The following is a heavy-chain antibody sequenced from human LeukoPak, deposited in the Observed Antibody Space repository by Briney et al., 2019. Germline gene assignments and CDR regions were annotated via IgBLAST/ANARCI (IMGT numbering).Heavy chain of an antibody. CDR2: IYYSGST. CDR1: GGSINSYY. Sequence: SETLSLTCTVSGGSINSYYWSWIRQPPGKGLEWIAYIYYSGSTSYNPSLKSRVTISVDTSKNQFSLKLNSVTAADTAMYYCARLFHPALSGDYPFDYWGQGTLVTVSS. D-gene: IGHD3-9*01. CDR3: ARLFHPALSGDYPFDY. V-gene: IGHV4-59*01. J-gene: IGHJ4*02.